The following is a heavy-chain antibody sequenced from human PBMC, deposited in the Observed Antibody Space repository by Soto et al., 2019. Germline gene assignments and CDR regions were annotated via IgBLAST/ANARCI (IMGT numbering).Heavy chain of an antibody. D-gene: IGHD6-13*01. CDR3: ANPLRRKGASSSWSFPFDY. J-gene: IGHJ4*02. V-gene: IGHV3-23*01. CDR1: GFTFSSYA. Sequence: EVQLLESGGGLVQPGGSLRLSCAASGFTFSSYAMSWVRQAPGKGLEWGSAISGSGGSTYYADSVKGRFTISRDNSKNTLYLQMNSLRAEDKAVYYCANPLRRKGASSSWSFPFDYWGQGTLVTVSS. CDR2: ISGSGGST.